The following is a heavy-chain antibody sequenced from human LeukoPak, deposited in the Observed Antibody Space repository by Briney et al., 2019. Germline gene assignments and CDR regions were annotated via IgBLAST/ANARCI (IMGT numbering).Heavy chain of an antibody. CDR3: ARGIVGVRY. CDR2: IYYSGST. Sequence: SETLSLTCTVSGGFINSSSYYWGWIRQPPGKGLEWIGSIYYSGSTYYNPSLKSRATISVDTTKNQFSLRLSSVTAADTAVYYCARGIVGVRYWGQGTLVTVSS. D-gene: IGHD1-26*01. J-gene: IGHJ4*02. V-gene: IGHV4-39*01. CDR1: GGFINSSSYY.